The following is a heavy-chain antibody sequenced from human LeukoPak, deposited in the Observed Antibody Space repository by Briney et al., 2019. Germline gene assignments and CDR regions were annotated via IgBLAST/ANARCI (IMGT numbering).Heavy chain of an antibody. D-gene: IGHD5-12*01. CDR2: ILYDGTNK. CDR3: ARRYGDYDLDWFDP. Sequence: GGSLRLSCAASGFTFSNYAMHWVRQAPGKGLEWVAVILYDGTNKYYADSVKGRFTISRDNSKNTLYLQMNSLRAEDTAVYYCARRYGDYDLDWFDPWGQGTLVTVSS. V-gene: IGHV3-30*04. J-gene: IGHJ5*02. CDR1: GFTFSNYA.